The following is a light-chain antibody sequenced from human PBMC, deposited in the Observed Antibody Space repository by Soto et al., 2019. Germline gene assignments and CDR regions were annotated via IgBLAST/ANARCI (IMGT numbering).Light chain of an antibody. CDR3: QKYNNWPPIT. CDR1: RTVGSY. V-gene: IGKV3-11*01. Sequence: EIVLTQSPGTLSLSPGERATLSCRASRTVGSYLAWYQQKPGRAPRLLIYDASNRATGIPDRFSGSGSGTDFTLTISRLEPEDFAVYYCQKYNNWPPITFGQGTRLEIK. J-gene: IGKJ5*01. CDR2: DAS.